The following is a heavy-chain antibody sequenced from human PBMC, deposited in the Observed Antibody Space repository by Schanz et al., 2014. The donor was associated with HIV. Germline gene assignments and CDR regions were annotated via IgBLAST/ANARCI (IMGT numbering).Heavy chain of an antibody. V-gene: IGHV3-72*01. CDR1: GFSFSDHF. CDR3: TRVITRWFGEAHYAMDV. CDR2: SRVKSDSYAT. D-gene: IGHD3-10*01. J-gene: IGHJ6*02. Sequence: EVQLVESGGGLVKPGGSLRLSCTASGFSFSDHFMGWVRQAPGKGLEWVARSRVKSDSYATEYAASVKGRFTISRDDSKSIAYLQVNSLRIEDTAVYYCTRVITRWFGEAHYAMDVWGQGTTVIVSS.